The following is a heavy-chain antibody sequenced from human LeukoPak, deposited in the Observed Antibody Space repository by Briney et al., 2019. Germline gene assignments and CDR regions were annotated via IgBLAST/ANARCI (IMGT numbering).Heavy chain of an antibody. V-gene: IGHV4-4*07. Sequence: SETLSLTCTVSGGSIGSYYWSWIRQPAGKGLEWIGRIYTSGSTKYNPSLKSRVTMSLDTSNNQFSLKLSSVTAADTAVYYCAGETSGDVGFDPWGQGTLVTVSS. CDR1: GGSIGSYY. D-gene: IGHD2-21*02. CDR3: AGETSGDVGFDP. J-gene: IGHJ5*02. CDR2: IYTSGST.